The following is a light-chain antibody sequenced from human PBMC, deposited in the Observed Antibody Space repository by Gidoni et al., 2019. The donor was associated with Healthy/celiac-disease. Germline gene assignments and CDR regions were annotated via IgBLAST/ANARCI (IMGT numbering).Light chain of an antibody. CDR3: QRYCSTQT. Sequence: DIVMTQSHDPFAVSLGERAPINCKSSKSVLYISNNKNYLAWYQQKPRQPPKLLIYWASTRESGVPDLFSSSGSAKDFTLTSSSLQAEYVAVYYCQRYCSTQTFGQGTKVEIK. J-gene: IGKJ1*01. CDR1: KSVLYISNNKNY. V-gene: IGKV4-1*01. CDR2: WAS.